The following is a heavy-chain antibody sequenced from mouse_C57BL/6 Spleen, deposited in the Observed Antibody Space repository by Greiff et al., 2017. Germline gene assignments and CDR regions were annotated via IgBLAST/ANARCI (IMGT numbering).Heavy chain of an antibody. J-gene: IGHJ2*01. V-gene: IGHV1-39*01. Sequence: VQLQQSGPELVKPGASVKISCKASGYSFTDYNMNWVKQSNGKSLEWIGVINPNNGTTSYNQKFNGKATLTVDQSSSTAYMQLNSLTSEDSAVDYFARNDYFSSPYYFDYWGQGTTLTVSS. D-gene: IGHD1-1*01. CDR3: ARNDYFSSPYYFDY. CDR2: INPNNGTT. CDR1: GYSFTDYN.